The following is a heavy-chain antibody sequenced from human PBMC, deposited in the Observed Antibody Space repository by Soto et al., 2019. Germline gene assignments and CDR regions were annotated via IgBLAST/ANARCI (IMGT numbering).Heavy chain of an antibody. J-gene: IGHJ2*01. V-gene: IGHV1-8*01. CDR3: VTRTVAHWYFDL. CDR1: GYTFTTFG. Sequence: QEQLVQSGPEVRETGASVRVSCRASGYTFTTFGVNWVRQATGQGLEWMGWMDTHRDNTGYAQKFQGRVTMTRDTPMSTAYLELSSLTSEDTAVYYCVTRTVAHWYFDLWGRGTLVTVSS. D-gene: IGHD4-4*01. CDR2: MDTHRDNT.